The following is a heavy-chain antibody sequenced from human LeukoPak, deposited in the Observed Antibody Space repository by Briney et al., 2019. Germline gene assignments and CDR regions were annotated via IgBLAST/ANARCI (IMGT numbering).Heavy chain of an antibody. V-gene: IGHV3-7*01. CDR1: GFTFSSYW. CDR3: ARVGDSGSYSLCDY. CDR2: IKEDGSEK. Sequence: GGSLRLSCGASGFTFSSYWMSWVRQAPGRGLEWVANIKEDGSEKYCVDSVEGRFTISRDNAKNSLYLQMNSLRAEDTAVYYCARVGDSGSYSLCDYWGQGALVTVSS. J-gene: IGHJ4*02. D-gene: IGHD1-26*01.